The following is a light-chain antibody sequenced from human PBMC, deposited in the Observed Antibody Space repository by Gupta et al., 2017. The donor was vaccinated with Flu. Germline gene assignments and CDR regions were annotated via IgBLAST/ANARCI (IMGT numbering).Light chain of an antibody. J-gene: IGLJ3*02. Sequence: NFMLTQPHFVSESPGKTVTISCTRSSGSIASNYVQWYQQRPGSAPTTVIYEDNQRPSGVPDRFSGSIDSSSNSASLTISGLKTEDEADYYCQSYDSSNYWVFGGGTKLTVL. CDR3: QSYDSSNYWV. V-gene: IGLV6-57*03. CDR2: EDN. CDR1: SGSIASNY.